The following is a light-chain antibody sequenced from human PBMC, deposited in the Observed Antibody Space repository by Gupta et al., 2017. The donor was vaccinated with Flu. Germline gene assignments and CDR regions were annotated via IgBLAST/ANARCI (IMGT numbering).Light chain of an antibody. Sequence: QSVLTQPRSVSGSPGQSVTISCPGSSSDVGLYEYVSWYQHHPGKAPSLIIYDVSRRPSGVPDRFSASKSGNTASLTISGLQAEDEADYHCCSYAGRYTWVFGGGTKVTVL. J-gene: IGLJ2*01. CDR1: SSDVGLYEY. V-gene: IGLV2-11*01. CDR3: CSYAGRYTWV. CDR2: DVS.